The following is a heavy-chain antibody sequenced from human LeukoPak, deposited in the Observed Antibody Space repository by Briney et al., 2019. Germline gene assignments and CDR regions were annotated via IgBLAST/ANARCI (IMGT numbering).Heavy chain of an antibody. CDR2: IKSKTDGGTT. CDR1: GFTFSSYG. V-gene: IGHV3-15*01. Sequence: GGSLRLSCAASGFTFSSYGMHWVRQAPGKGLEWVGRIKSKTDGGTTDYAAPVKGRFTISRDDSKNTLYLQMNSLKTEDTAVYYCTTDPVYCSSTSCYQDFDYWGQGTPVSVSS. CDR3: TTDPVYCSSTSCYQDFDY. J-gene: IGHJ4*02. D-gene: IGHD2-2*01.